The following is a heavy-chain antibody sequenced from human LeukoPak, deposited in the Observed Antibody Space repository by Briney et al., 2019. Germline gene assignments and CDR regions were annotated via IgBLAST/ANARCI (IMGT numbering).Heavy chain of an antibody. CDR2: IYYSGST. Sequence: SETLSLTCTVSGGSVSSGSYYWSWIRQPPGKGLEWIGYIYYSGSTNYNPSLKSRVTISVDTSKNQFSLKLSSVTAADTAVYYCARGAYGDYVDYWGQGTLVTVSS. CDR3: ARGAYGDYVDY. CDR1: GGSVSSGSYY. J-gene: IGHJ4*02. D-gene: IGHD4-17*01. V-gene: IGHV4-61*01.